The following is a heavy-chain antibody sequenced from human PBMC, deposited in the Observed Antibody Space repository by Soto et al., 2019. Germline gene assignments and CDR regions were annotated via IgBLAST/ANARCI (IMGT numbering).Heavy chain of an antibody. CDR3: ARRGPHYDFWRARGHYMDV. CDR2: INHSGST. Sequence: SETLSLTCAVYGGSFSGYYWSWIRQPPGKGLEWIGEINHSGSTNYNPSLKSRVTISVDTSKNQFSLKLSSVTAADTAVYYCARRGPHYDFWRARGHYMDVWGKGTTVTVSS. D-gene: IGHD3-3*01. J-gene: IGHJ6*03. V-gene: IGHV4-34*01. CDR1: GGSFSGYY.